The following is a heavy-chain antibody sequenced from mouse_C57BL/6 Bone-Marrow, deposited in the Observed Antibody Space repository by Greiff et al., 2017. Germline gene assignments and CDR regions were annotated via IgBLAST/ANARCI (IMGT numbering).Heavy chain of an antibody. J-gene: IGHJ3*01. CDR1: GFTFSDFY. Sequence: DVKLVESGGGLVQSGRSLRLSCATSGFTFSDFYMEWVRQAPGKGLEWIAASRNKANDYTTEYSASVKGRFIVSRDTSQSILYLQMNALRAEDTASYYCSRDAGGSFAYWGQGTLVTVAA. CDR3: SRDAGGSFAY. V-gene: IGHV7-1*01. CDR2: SRNKANDYTT.